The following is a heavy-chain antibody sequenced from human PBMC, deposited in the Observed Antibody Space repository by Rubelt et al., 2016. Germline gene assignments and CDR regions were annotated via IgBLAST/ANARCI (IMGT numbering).Heavy chain of an antibody. Sequence: QVQLQQWGAGLLKPSETLSLTCAVYDGSFSGYYWSWIRQPPGKGLEWIGELNHSGSPNYNPSLESRVTISVDTSNNHFSLNLTAVTAADTAVYVCARNRHNYGPVDYWGQGILVTVSS. J-gene: IGHJ4*02. V-gene: IGHV4-34*01. CDR2: LNHSGSP. CDR1: DGSFSGYY. CDR3: ARNRHNYGPVDY. D-gene: IGHD5-18*01.